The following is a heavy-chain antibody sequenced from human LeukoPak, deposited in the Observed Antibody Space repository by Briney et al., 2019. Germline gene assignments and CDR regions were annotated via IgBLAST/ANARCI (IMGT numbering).Heavy chain of an antibody. CDR3: AELGITMIGGV. V-gene: IGHV3-66*01. Sequence: GGSLRLSCAASGFNVNSNYMSWVRQAPGKGLDWVSVIYSGGTTYYADSVKGRFTISRDNSKNMLSLQMNSLRAEDTAVYYCAELGITMIGGVWGKGTTVTISA. CDR1: GFNVNSNY. J-gene: IGHJ6*04. CDR2: IYSGGTT. D-gene: IGHD3-10*02.